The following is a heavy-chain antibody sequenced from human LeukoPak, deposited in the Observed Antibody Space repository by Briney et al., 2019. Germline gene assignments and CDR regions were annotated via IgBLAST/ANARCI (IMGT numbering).Heavy chain of an antibody. D-gene: IGHD4-23*01. CDR3: ARVAAGYSVNYFDY. J-gene: IGHJ4*02. CDR2: ISSSSSTI. CDR1: GFTFSSYS. V-gene: IGHV3-48*02. Sequence: EGSLRLSCAASGFTFSSYSMNWVRQAPGKGLEWVSYISSSSSTIYYVDSVKGRFAISRDNAKNSLYLQMNSLRDEDTAVYYCARVAAGYSVNYFDYWGQGTLVTVPS.